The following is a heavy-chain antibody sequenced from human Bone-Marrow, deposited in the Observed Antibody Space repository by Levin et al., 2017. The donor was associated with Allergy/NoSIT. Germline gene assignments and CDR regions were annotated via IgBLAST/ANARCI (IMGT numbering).Heavy chain of an antibody. Sequence: PAASVKVSCAASGFTVSRNYMSWVRQAPGKGLEWVSLIYSGGDTQYADSVKGRFTISRDNSKNTLYLQMNSLRADDTAVYYCARDGVGTAAGTPWGQGTLVTVSS. CDR2: IYSGGDT. CDR3: ARDGVGTAAGTP. J-gene: IGHJ4*02. V-gene: IGHV3-66*01. D-gene: IGHD6-13*01. CDR1: GFTVSRNY.